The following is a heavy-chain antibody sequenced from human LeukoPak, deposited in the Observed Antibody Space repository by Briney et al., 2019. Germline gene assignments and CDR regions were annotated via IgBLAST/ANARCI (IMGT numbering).Heavy chain of an antibody. D-gene: IGHD3-3*01. J-gene: IGHJ5*01. V-gene: IGHV4-39*01. Sequence: PSETLALTCTVSGGSISSSIYYWGWIRQPPGKGLEWIGTIYYSGSTFYSPSLKSRVTISIDTSKNQFSLKLSSVTAADTALYYCARHPSFDWFGPWGQGTMVIVSS. CDR1: GGSISSSIYY. CDR3: ARHPSFDWFGP. CDR2: IYYSGST.